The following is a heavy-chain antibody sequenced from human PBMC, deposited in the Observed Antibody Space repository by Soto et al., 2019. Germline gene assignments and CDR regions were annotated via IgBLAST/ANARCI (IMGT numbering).Heavy chain of an antibody. CDR3: ARDPRNYYDSSGYSSPSYYFDY. Sequence: GGSLRLSCAASGFTFSSYGMHWVRQAPGKGLEWVAVIWYDGSNKYYADSVKGRFTISRDNSKNTLYLQMNSLRAEDTAVYYCARDPRNYYDSSGYSSPSYYFDYWGQGTLVTVS. D-gene: IGHD3-22*01. CDR2: IWYDGSNK. CDR1: GFTFSSYG. J-gene: IGHJ4*02. V-gene: IGHV3-33*01.